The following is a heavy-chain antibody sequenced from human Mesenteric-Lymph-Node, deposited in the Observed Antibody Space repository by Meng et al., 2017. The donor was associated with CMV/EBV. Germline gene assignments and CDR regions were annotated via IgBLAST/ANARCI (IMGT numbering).Heavy chain of an antibody. CDR1: GFTFSSYA. V-gene: IGHV3-20*04. J-gene: IGHJ4*02. Sequence: GESLKISCAASGFTFSSYAMSWVRQTPGKGLEWVSGINWNGANTGYADSVKGRFTVSRDNSENTLYLQMNTLRPEDTAVYYCAKDIEQQLVRDDYWGQGTLVTVSS. CDR2: INWNGANT. D-gene: IGHD6-13*01. CDR3: AKDIEQQLVRDDY.